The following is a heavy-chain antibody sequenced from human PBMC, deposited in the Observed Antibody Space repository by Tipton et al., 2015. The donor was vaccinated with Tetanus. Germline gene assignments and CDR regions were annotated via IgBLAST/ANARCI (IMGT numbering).Heavy chain of an antibody. CDR1: GYSFTNYG. CDR3: ARDYYGSGSYYFMDH. V-gene: IGHV1-3*01. Sequence: VQLVQSGAEVKKPGASVKVSCKASGYSFTNYGFSWVRQAPGQRLEWMGWINPGNGNVKYSQKFQGRVTITRDASASTAYMELSSLRSEDTAVFYCARDYYGSGSYYFMDHWGQGTLVTVSS. CDR2: INPGNGNV. D-gene: IGHD3-10*01. J-gene: IGHJ4*02.